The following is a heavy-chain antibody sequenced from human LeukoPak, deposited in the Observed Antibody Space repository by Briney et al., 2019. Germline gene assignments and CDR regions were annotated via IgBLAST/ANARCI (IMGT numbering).Heavy chain of an antibody. CDR3: ARRASGSYYEVSFDY. CDR1: GFTFSSYA. CDR2: VSGSDGST. D-gene: IGHD1-26*01. V-gene: IGHV3-23*01. Sequence: PGGSLRLSCAASGFTFSSYAMSWVRQAPGKGLEWVSAVSGSDGSTYYADSVKGRFTISRDNSKNTLYLQMNSLRAEDTAVYYCARRASGSYYEVSFDYWGQGTLVTVSS. J-gene: IGHJ4*02.